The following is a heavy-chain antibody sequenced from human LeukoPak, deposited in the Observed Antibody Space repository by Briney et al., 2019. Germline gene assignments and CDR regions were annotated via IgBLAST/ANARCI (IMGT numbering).Heavy chain of an antibody. D-gene: IGHD1-26*01. Sequence: GGSLRLSCAASGFAFSNSAVNWGRPAPGRGLQWVSAISGSGGTTYYADSVKGRFTISRDNSKNTLYLQMNSLRAEDTAVYYCAKTVIDTTYYDNWGQGTRVTVS. V-gene: IGHV3-23*01. J-gene: IGHJ4*02. CDR3: AKTVIDTTYYDN. CDR2: ISGSGGTT. CDR1: GFAFSNSA.